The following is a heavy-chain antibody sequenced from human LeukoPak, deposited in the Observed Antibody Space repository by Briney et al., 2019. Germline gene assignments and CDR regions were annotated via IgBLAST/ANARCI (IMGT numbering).Heavy chain of an antibody. CDR2: IIPILGIA. CDR3: ARDLDYYDSSENY. CDR1: GGTFSSYA. Sequence: ASVKVSCKASGGTFSSYAISWVRQAPGQGLEWMGRIIPILGIANYAQKFQGRVTITADKSTSTAYMELSSLRSEDTAVYYCARDLDYYDSSENYWGQGTLVTVSS. D-gene: IGHD3-22*01. J-gene: IGHJ4*02. V-gene: IGHV1-69*04.